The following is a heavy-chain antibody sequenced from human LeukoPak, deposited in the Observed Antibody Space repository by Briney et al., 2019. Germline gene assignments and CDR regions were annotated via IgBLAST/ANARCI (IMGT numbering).Heavy chain of an antibody. CDR2: IYPGDSDT. CDR3: ARHPGPQYSGGWTDINDAFDI. J-gene: IGHJ3*02. D-gene: IGHD6-19*01. V-gene: IGHV5-51*01. CDR1: GYSFTSNW. Sequence: GESLKISCNVSGYSFTSNWIGWVRQMPGKGLEWMGIIYPGDSDTRYSPSFQGQVTISAAKSISTAYLQWSSLKASDTAMYYCARHPGPQYSGGWTDINDAFDIWGQGTMVTVSS.